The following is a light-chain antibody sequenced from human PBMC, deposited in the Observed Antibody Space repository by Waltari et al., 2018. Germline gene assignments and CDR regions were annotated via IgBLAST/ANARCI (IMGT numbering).Light chain of an antibody. V-gene: IGKV4-1*01. CDR2: WAS. J-gene: IGKJ1*01. CDR3: QQYYTTPRT. CDR1: QTILDTADKNNY. Sequence: DFVMTQSPDSLAVSLGERATINCRSSQTILDTADKNNYLAWYQHKPGQPPKLLISWASARESGVPDRFTGSGSGTDFTLTISSLQAEDVAIYYCQQYYTTPRTFGQGTEVEVK.